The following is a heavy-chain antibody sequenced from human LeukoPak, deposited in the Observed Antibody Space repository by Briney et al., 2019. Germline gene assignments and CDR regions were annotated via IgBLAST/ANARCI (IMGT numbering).Heavy chain of an antibody. D-gene: IGHD6-13*01. CDR2: IYYSGST. V-gene: IGHV4-39*01. J-gene: IGHJ4*02. CDR3: ARRRSDSWYNPFDY. CDR1: GGSISSSSYY. Sequence: SSETLSLTCTVSGGSISSSSYYWGWIRQPPGKGLEWIGSIYYSGSTYYNPSLKSRVTISVDTSKNQFSLKLSSVTVADTAVYYCARRRSDSWYNPFDYWGQGTLVTVSS.